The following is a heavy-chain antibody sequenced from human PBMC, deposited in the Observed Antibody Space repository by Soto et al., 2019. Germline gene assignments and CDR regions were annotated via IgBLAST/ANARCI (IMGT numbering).Heavy chain of an antibody. CDR1: GFTFSSYG. V-gene: IGHV3-33*01. Sequence: QVQLMESGGGVVQPGRSLRLSCAASGFTFSSYGMHWVRQAPGKGLEWVAVIWYDGSNKYYADSVKGRFTISRDNSKNTLYLQMNSLRSEDTAVYYCARDWGSGSYYFDYWGQGTLVTVSS. J-gene: IGHJ4*02. D-gene: IGHD1-26*01. CDR2: IWYDGSNK. CDR3: ARDWGSGSYYFDY.